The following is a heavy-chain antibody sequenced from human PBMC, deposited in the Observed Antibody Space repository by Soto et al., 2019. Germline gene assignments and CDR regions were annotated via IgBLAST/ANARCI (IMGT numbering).Heavy chain of an antibody. CDR2: ISAYNGNT. V-gene: IGHV1-18*01. CDR3: ARDLPPLVLTYYTGMDV. Sequence: ASVKVSCKASGYTFTSYGISWVRQAPGQGLEWMGWISAYNGNTNYAQKLQGRVTMTTDTSTSTAYMELRSLRSDDTAVYYCARDLPPLVLTYYTGMDVWGQGTMVTVSS. D-gene: IGHD3-9*01. CDR1: GYTFTSYG. J-gene: IGHJ6*02.